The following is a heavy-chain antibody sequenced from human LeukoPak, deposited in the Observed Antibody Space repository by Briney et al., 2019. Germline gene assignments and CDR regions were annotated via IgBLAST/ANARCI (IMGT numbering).Heavy chain of an antibody. D-gene: IGHD1-7*01. CDR3: ARDRTRYIDY. V-gene: IGHV1-2*02. CDR2: INPNSGGT. CDR1: GYTFTGYY. Sequence: APVKVSCKASGYTFTGYYMHWVRQAPGQGLEWMGWINPNSGGTNYAQKFQGRVTMTRDTSTSTVYMELSSLRSEDTAVYYCARDRTRYIDYWGQGTLVTVSS. J-gene: IGHJ4*02.